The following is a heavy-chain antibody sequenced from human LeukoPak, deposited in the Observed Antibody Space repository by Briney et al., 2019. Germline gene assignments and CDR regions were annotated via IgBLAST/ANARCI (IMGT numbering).Heavy chain of an antibody. J-gene: IGHJ4*02. CDR2: IFYSGST. Sequence: SETLSLTCTVSGGSISSYYWSWIRQPPGKGLEWIGYIFYSGSTNYNPSLKSRVTISVDTSKNQFSLKLSSVTAADTAVYYCARSMVRGVLDYWGQGTLVTVSS. V-gene: IGHV4-59*08. CDR1: GGSISSYY. D-gene: IGHD3-10*01. CDR3: ARSMVRGVLDY.